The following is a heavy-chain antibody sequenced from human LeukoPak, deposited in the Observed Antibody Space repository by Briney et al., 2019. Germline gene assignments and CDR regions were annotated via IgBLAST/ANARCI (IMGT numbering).Heavy chain of an antibody. V-gene: IGHV4-4*07. CDR1: GGSISSYY. CDR3: ARQIASAGTAGFDF. J-gene: IGHJ4*02. Sequence: SETLSLTCTVSGGSISSYYWSWIRQPAGKGMESIGRIYTTGSTNYSPSLKSRVTMSVDTSKNQFSLRLRSVAAADTAVYYCARQIASAGTAGFDFWGQGALVTVSS. D-gene: IGHD6-13*01. CDR2: IYTTGST.